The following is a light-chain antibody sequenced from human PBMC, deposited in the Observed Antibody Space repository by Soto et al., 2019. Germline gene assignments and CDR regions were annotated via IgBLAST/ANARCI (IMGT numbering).Light chain of an antibody. CDR1: SSNIGSNY. Sequence: QSVLTQPPSASGTPGQRVTISCSGSSSNIGSNYVYWYQQLPGTAPKLLIYRNNQRPSGVPDRFSGSKSGTSASLAISGLRSEDEAYYYCQSYDSGLSGHWVFGGVTKLTVL. J-gene: IGLJ3*02. CDR2: RNN. V-gene: IGLV1-47*01. CDR3: QSYDSGLSGHWV.